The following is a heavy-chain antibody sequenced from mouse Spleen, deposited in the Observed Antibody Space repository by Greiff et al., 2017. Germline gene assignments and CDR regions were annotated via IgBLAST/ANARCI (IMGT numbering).Heavy chain of an antibody. CDR2: ISSGGGNT. CDR1: GFTFSSYA. Sequence: EVKLMESGGGLVKLGGSLKLSCAASGFTFSSYAMSWVRQTPEKRLEWVATISSGGGNTYYPDSVKGRFTISRDNAKNTLYLQMSSLKSEDTAMYYCARENFDYWGQGTTLTVSS. V-gene: IGHV5-9*04. CDR3: ARENFDY. J-gene: IGHJ2*01.